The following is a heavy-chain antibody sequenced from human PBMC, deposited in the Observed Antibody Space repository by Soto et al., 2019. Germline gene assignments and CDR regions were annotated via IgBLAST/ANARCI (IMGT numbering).Heavy chain of an antibody. D-gene: IGHD3-22*01. Sequence: SVKVSCKASGGTFSSYTFSWVRQAPGQGLEWMGRVIPILGITNYAQKFQGRVAITADKFTSTAYMELSSLRSEDTAMYYCARGKYYYDVSGNFDYWGQGTLVTVSS. V-gene: IGHV1-69*02. J-gene: IGHJ4*02. CDR2: VIPILGIT. CDR3: ARGKYYYDVSGNFDY. CDR1: GGTFSSYT.